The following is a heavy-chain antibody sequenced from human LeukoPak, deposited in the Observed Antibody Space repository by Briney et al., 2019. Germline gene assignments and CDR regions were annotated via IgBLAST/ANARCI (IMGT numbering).Heavy chain of an antibody. CDR2: ISSSGSTI. D-gene: IGHD3-22*01. CDR3: ARDRTYYYDSSGYWDY. V-gene: IGHV3-11*01. Sequence: PGGSLRLSCAASGFTFSDYYMSWIRQASGKGLEWVSYISSSGSTIYYADSAKGRFTISRDNAKNSLYLQMNSLRAEDTAVYYCARDRTYYYDSSGYWDYWGQGTLVTVSS. J-gene: IGHJ4*02. CDR1: GFTFSDYY.